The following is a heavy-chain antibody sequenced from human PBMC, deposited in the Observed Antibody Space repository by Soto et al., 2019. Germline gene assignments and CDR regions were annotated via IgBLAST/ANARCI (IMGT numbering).Heavy chain of an antibody. V-gene: IGHV4-59*08. D-gene: IGHD2-15*01. J-gene: IGHJ4*02. Sequence: PSETLSLTCTVSGGSISSYYWSWIRQPPGKGLEWIGYIYYSGSTNYNPSLKSRVTISVDTSKNQFSLKLSSVTAAETAVYYCARRWGRSFDYWGQGTLVTVSS. CDR1: GGSISSYY. CDR3: ARRWGRSFDY. CDR2: IYYSGST.